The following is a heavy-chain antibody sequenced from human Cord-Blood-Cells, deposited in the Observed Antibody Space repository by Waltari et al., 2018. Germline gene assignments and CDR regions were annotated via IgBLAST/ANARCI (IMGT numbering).Heavy chain of an antibody. J-gene: IGHJ4*02. CDR1: GYTLTGYY. CDR2: ISPNSGGT. V-gene: IGHV1-2*02. D-gene: IGHD1-26*01. Sequence: QVQLAQSRAEVKKPWASVKVSCKASGYTLTGYYMSWVRQAPGQGLEWMGWISPNSGGTNDAQKFQGRVTMTRDTSISTAYMELSRLRSDDTAVYYCARDSGSYFTSFDYWGQGTLVTVSS. CDR3: ARDSGSYFTSFDY.